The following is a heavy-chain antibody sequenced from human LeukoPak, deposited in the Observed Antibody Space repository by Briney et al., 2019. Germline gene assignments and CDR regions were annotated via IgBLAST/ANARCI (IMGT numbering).Heavy chain of an antibody. CDR1: GFSFSSYG. V-gene: IGHV3-30*18. D-gene: IGHD5-12*01. CDR2: MSYDGSNR. Sequence: GGSLRLSCAASGFSFSSYGMHWVRQAPGKGLEWVALMSYDGSNRYYADSVKGRFTISRDNFKNTLYLQMNSLRTEDTAVYYCAKGYSGYLDYWGRGTLVTVSS. J-gene: IGHJ4*02. CDR3: AKGYSGYLDY.